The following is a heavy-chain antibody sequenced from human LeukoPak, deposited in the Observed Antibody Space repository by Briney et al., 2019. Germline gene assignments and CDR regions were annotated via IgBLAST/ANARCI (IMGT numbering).Heavy chain of an antibody. V-gene: IGHV4-39*07. Sequence: PSETLSLTCTVSGGSISSRSYYWGWIRQPPGKGLVWIGKISDSGNSYYSPSLRSRVTISVDTSKNQFSLKLSSVTAADTAVYYCASRIQLWLGSRFGYHFDYWGQGTLVTVSS. J-gene: IGHJ4*02. CDR1: GGSISSRSYY. CDR3: ASRIQLWLGSRFGYHFDY. CDR2: ISDSGNS. D-gene: IGHD5-18*01.